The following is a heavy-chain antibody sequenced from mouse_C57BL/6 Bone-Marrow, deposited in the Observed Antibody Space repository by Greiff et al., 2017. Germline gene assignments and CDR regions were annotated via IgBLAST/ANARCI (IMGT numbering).Heavy chain of an antibody. CDR1: GYNFTSYW. V-gene: IGHV1-69*01. J-gene: IGHJ3*01. D-gene: IGHD2-3*01. CDR2: IDPSDSYT. CDR3: ARDFGYYVWFAY. Sequence: QVQLQQPGAELVMPGASVKLSCQVSGYNFTSYWMHWVKQRPGQGLAWIGEIDPSDSYTNYNQKFKGKSTLTVDKSSSTAYMQLNGLTSKDSAVYYCARDFGYYVWFAYWRQGTLGTVST.